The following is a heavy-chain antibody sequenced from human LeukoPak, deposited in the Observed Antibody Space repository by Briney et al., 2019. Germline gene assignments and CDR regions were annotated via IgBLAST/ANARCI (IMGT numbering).Heavy chain of an antibody. Sequence: GASVKVSCKASGYTFTSYAMHWVRQAPGQRLEWMGWINAGNGNTKYPQEFQGRVTITRDTSASTAYMELSSLRSEDTAVYYCAKGIHSSSWYWSRGATRILADLDYWGQGTLVTVSS. CDR1: GYTFTSYA. D-gene: IGHD6-13*01. CDR3: AKGIHSSSWYWSRGATRILADLDY. J-gene: IGHJ4*02. V-gene: IGHV1-3*03. CDR2: INAGNGNT.